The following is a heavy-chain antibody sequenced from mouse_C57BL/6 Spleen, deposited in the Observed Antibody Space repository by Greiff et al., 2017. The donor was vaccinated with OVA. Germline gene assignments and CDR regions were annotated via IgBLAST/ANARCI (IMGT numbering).Heavy chain of an antibody. D-gene: IGHD2-2*01. CDR3: ARDLGYDGYYYAMDY. J-gene: IGHJ4*01. CDR2: INPNNGGT. Sequence: VQLQQSGPELVKPGASVKLPCKASGYTFTDYNMDWVKQSPGKSLEWIGDINPNNGGTIYNQKFKGKATLTVDKSSSTAYMELRSLTSEDTAVYYCARDLGYDGYYYAMDYWGQGTSVTVSS. CDR1: GYTFTDYN. V-gene: IGHV1-18*01.